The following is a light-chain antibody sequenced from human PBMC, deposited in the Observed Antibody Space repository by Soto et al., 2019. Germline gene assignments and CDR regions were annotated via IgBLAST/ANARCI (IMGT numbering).Light chain of an antibody. V-gene: IGKV3-15*01. Sequence: MTQSASTLSASPGYRATPSCRASQSVSSRLAWYQQKPGKAPRLLIYRASSRDSGIPARFSGSGSGTEFTLTISSLQSEDFATYYCQQYNSFPRTFGQGRKVDVK. CDR2: RAS. CDR3: QQYNSFPRT. CDR1: QSVSSR. J-gene: IGKJ1*01.